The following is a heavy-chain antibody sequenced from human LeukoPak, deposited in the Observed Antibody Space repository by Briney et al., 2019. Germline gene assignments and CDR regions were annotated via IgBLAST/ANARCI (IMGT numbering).Heavy chain of an antibody. CDR2: IEKDGSEK. J-gene: IGHJ4*02. CDR1: GFIFSSYW. CDR3: ARGMFSYYDTWGAY. Sequence: GGSLRLSCAASGFIFSSYWMSWVRQAPGKGLEWVANIEKDGSEKDYVDSVKGRFTISRDNAKNSLYLHMNSLRAEDTAVYFCARGMFSYYDTWGAYWGQGTLVTVSS. V-gene: IGHV3-7*01. D-gene: IGHD3-16*01.